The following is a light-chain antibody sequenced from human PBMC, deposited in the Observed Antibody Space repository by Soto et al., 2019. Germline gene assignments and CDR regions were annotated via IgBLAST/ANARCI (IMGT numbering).Light chain of an antibody. CDR2: GAS. Sequence: EIVMTQSPATVPVSPGERVTLSFRASQSVSIGLAWYQQKPGQAPRLLIYGASSRATGIPDRFSGSGSGTDFTLTISRLEPEDFAVYYCQQYGSSPATFGGGTKVDIK. CDR3: QQYGSSPAT. J-gene: IGKJ4*01. V-gene: IGKV3-20*01. CDR1: QSVSIG.